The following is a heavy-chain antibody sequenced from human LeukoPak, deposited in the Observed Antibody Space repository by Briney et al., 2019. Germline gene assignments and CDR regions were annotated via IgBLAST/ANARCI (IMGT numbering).Heavy chain of an antibody. CDR1: GSSFTSDW. V-gene: IGHV5-51*01. D-gene: IGHD3-22*01. CDR3: ARDSSGYYSAFDI. CDR2: IYPGDSDT. J-gene: IGHJ3*02. Sequence: GESLKISCQGSGSSFTSDWIGWVRQLPGKGLEWMGIIYPGDSDTRYSPSFQGQVTISADKSIRTAYLQWSSLKASDTAMYYCARDSSGYYSAFDIWGQGTMVTVSS.